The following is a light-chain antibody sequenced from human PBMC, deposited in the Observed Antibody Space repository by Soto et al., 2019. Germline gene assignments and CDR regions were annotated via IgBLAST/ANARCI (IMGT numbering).Light chain of an antibody. J-gene: IGLJ2*01. V-gene: IGLV2-23*03. CDR2: EGS. Sequence: QSVLTQPASVSGSPGQSITISCTGTSSDVGSYNLVSWYQQRPGKAPKLMIYEGSKRPSGVSNRFSGSKSGNTASLTISGLQAEDEADYYCCSYAGSSTFIVVFGGGTKLTVL. CDR1: SSDVGSYNL. CDR3: CSYAGSSTFIVV.